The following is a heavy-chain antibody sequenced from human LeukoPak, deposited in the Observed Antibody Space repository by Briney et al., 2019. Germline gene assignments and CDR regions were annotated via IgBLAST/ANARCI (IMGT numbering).Heavy chain of an antibody. D-gene: IGHD3-3*01. J-gene: IGHJ4*02. V-gene: IGHV4-59*08. CDR3: ARHGITIFGVVIGSHYFDY. CDR1: GGSISSYY. CDR2: IYYSGST. Sequence: KPSETLSLTCTVSGGSISSYYWSWIRQPPGKGLEWIGYIYYSGSTYYNPSLKSRVTISVDTSKNQFSLKLSSVTAADTAVYYCARHGITIFGVVIGSHYFDYWGQGTLVTVSS.